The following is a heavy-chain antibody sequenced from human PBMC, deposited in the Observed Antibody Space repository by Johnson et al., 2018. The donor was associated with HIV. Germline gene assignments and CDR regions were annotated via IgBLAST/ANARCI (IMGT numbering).Heavy chain of an antibody. CDR2: IYSGGST. CDR1: GFTVSSNY. D-gene: IGHD2-15*01. CDR3: ARGGSGGAFDI. Sequence: VQLVESGGGLVQPGGSLRLSCAASGFTVSSNYMSWVRQAPGKGLEWVSVIYSGGSTYYADSVEGRFTISRENAKNSLYLQMNSLRAEDTAVYYCARGGSGGAFDIWGQGTMVTVSS. V-gene: IGHV3-66*02. J-gene: IGHJ3*02.